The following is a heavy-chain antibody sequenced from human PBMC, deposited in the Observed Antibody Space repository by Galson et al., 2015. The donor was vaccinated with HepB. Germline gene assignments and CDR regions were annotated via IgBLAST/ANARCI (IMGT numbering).Heavy chain of an antibody. CDR2: IIPIFGTA. D-gene: IGHD4-23*01. CDR1: GGTFSSYA. Sequence: SVKVSCKASGGTFSSYAISWVRQAPGQGLEWMGGIIPIFGTANYAQKFQGRVTITADESTSTAYMELSSLRSEDTAVYYCARDEISILRDYGGNPFYYYYGMDVWGQGTTVTVSS. CDR3: ARDEISILRDYGGNPFYYYYGMDV. J-gene: IGHJ6*02. V-gene: IGHV1-69*13.